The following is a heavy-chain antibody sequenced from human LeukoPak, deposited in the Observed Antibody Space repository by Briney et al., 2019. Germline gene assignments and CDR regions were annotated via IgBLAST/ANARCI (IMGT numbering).Heavy chain of an antibody. V-gene: IGHV1-69*13. D-gene: IGHD2-2*01. CDR1: GGTFSSYA. Sequence: SVKVSCKASGGTFSSYAISWVRQAPGQGLEWMGGIIPIFGTANYAQKFQGRVTITADESTTTAKTQLSSLRSEDTAVYYCATDTFDCSSTSCYSPPTGGGQGTLVTVSS. CDR2: IIPIFGTA. CDR3: ATDTFDCSSTSCYSPPTG. J-gene: IGHJ4*02.